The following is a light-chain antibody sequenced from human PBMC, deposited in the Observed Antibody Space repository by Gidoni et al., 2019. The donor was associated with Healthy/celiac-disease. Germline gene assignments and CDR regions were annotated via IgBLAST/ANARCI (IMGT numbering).Light chain of an antibody. Sequence: DIVMTQSPDSLAVSLGARATIHCKTRQSVLYSSNNQNYLAWYQQKPGQPPKLLIYWASTRESGVPDRFSGSGSGTDFTLTISSLQAEDVAVYYCQQYYSTPPTFGQGTKVEIK. J-gene: IGKJ1*01. V-gene: IGKV4-1*01. CDR3: QQYYSTPPT. CDR2: WAS. CDR1: QSVLYSSNNQNY.